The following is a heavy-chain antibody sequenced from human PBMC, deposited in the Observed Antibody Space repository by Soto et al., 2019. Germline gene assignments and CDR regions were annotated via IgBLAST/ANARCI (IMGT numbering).Heavy chain of an antibody. D-gene: IGHD2-15*01. V-gene: IGHV5-51*01. CDR1: GYSFTSYW. J-gene: IGHJ4*02. Sequence: PGASLKISSKGSGYSFTSYWIGWVRQMPGKGLEWMGIIYPGDSDTRYSPSFQGQVTISADKSISTAYLQWSSLKASDTAMYYCARQAIASGSLYYFDYWGQGTLVTVSS. CDR3: ARQAIASGSLYYFDY. CDR2: IYPGDSDT.